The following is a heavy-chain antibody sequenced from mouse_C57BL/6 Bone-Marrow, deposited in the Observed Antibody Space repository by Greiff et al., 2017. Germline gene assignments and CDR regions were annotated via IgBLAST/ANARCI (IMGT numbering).Heavy chain of an antibody. D-gene: IGHD1-2*01. J-gene: IGHJ2*01. CDR1: GYTFTSYD. Sequence: VQLQQSGPELVKPGASVKLSCKASGYTFTSYDINWVKQRPGQGLEWIGWIYPRDGSTKYNAKFKGKDTLTVDTSSSTAYMELHSLTSEDSAVYFCASKGTADYWGQGTTLTVSS. CDR2: IYPRDGST. V-gene: IGHV1-85*01. CDR3: ASKGTADY.